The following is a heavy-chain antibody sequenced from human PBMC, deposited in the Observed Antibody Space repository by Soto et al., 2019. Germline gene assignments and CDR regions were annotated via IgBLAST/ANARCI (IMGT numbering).Heavy chain of an antibody. CDR2: IIPKLGSA. CDR1: GGGNLRDYR. V-gene: IGHV1-69*13. D-gene: IGHD6-19*01. CDR3: ASSYSSGWSTSAFDI. Sequence: SVKVSCKASGGGNLRDYRTTWVRRAPGQGLEWMGGIIPKLGSANYAQNFQGRVTVTADESTNTVYMELRSLRSDDTAVYYCASSYSSGWSTSAFDIWGQGTMVTVSS. J-gene: IGHJ3*02.